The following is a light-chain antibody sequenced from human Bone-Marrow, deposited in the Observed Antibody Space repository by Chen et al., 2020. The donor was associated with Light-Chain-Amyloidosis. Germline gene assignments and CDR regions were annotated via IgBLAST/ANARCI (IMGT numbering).Light chain of an antibody. CDR1: SSDVGGYNY. CDR3: SSYAGSNNLGV. CDR2: EVS. V-gene: IGLV2-8*01. J-gene: IGLJ3*02. Sequence: QSALTQPPSASGSPGQSVTISCTGTSSDVGGYNYVSWYQQHPDKAPKLMIYEVSKRPSGVPDRFSGSKSGNTAPLTGSGLQAEDEADYYCSSYAGSNNLGVFGGGTRLTVL.